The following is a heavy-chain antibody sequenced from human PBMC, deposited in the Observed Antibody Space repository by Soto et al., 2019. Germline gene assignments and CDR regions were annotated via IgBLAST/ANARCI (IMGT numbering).Heavy chain of an antibody. CDR2: ISSSGITI. CDR1: GFTFSSYE. J-gene: IGHJ6*02. Sequence: ESGGGLVQPGGSLRLSCAASGFTFSSYEMNWVRQAPGKGLEWVSYISSSGITIYYADSVKGRFTISRDNAKNSLYLQMNSLRAEDTAVYYCASPPTMVRGGGMDVWGQGTTVTVSS. D-gene: IGHD3-10*01. V-gene: IGHV3-48*03. CDR3: ASPPTMVRGGGMDV.